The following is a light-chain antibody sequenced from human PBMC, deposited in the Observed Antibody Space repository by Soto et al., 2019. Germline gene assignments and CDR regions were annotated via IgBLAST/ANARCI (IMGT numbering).Light chain of an antibody. V-gene: IGKV3-20*01. CDR3: QQFSSYPLT. J-gene: IGKJ4*01. CDR1: QTVRDNY. Sequence: FVLTQTPGSLSFSPWERATLSCSSIQTVRDNYLAWYQQKPGQAPRLLIYDASSRATGIPDRFSGGGSGTDFTLTISRLEPEDFAVYYCQQFSSYPLTFGGGTKV. CDR2: DAS.